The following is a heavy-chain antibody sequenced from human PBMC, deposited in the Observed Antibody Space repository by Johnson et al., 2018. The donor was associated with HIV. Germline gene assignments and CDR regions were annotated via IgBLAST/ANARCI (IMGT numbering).Heavy chain of an antibody. J-gene: IGHJ3*02. Sequence: LVESGGGLVQPGRSLRLSCAASGFSFDDYAMHWVRQPPGKGLEWVSGISWNSGSIGYADSVQGRFTISRDNAKNTLYLQMNSLRAEDTDVYYCAREREISRPFNIVLVVYAIAEWTHDAFDIWGQGTMVTVSS. CDR3: AREREISRPFNIVLVVYAIAEWTHDAFDI. CDR2: ISWNSGSI. V-gene: IGHV3-9*01. CDR1: GFSFDDYA. D-gene: IGHD2-8*02.